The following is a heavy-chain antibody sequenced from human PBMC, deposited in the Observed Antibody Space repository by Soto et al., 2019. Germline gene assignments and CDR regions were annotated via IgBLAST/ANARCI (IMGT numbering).Heavy chain of an antibody. V-gene: IGHV1-46*01. Sequence: ASVKVSCKASGYTFTSYYIHWVRQAPGQGPEWMGVMNPSGGGTTYAQKFQGGVTMTRDTSTSTVYMELSSLTSEDTAVYYCAKDRGYGDYVVDYWGQGTLVTVSS. D-gene: IGHD4-17*01. CDR3: AKDRGYGDYVVDY. J-gene: IGHJ4*02. CDR1: GYTFTSYY. CDR2: MNPSGGGT.